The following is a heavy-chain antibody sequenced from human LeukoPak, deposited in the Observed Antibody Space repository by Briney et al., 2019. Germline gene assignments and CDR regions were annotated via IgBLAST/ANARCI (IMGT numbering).Heavy chain of an antibody. CDR3: AKGGGGSYSY. J-gene: IGHJ4*02. V-gene: IGHV1-24*01. CDR1: GYTLTELS. D-gene: IGHD1-26*01. Sequence: ASVKVSCKVSGYTLTELSMHWVRQAPGKGLEWMGGFDPEDAETIYTQKFQGRVTRTEDTSTDTAYMELSSLRSEDTAVYYCAKGGGGSYSYWGQGTLVTVSS. CDR2: FDPEDAET.